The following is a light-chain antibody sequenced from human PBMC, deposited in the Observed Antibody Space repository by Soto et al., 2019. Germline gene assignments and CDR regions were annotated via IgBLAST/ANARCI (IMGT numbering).Light chain of an antibody. J-gene: IGKJ1*01. V-gene: IGKV3-15*01. CDR2: GAS. CDR1: QSVSSN. CDR3: QQYNNWHTWT. Sequence: EIVMTQSPATLSVSPGERATLSCRASQSVSSNLAWYQQKPGQAPRLLIYGASTRATGIPARFSGSGSGTEFTLTISSLQSEDFAVYYCQQYNNWHTWTFGQGTKGDIK.